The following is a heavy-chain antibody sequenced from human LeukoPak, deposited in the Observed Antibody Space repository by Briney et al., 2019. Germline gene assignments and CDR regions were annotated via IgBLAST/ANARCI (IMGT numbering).Heavy chain of an antibody. Sequence: GGSLRLSCAASGFTFSSYDMHWVRQATGKGLEWVSAIDTAGDTYYPGSVKGRFTISRENAKNSLYLQMNSLRAEDTAVYYCARDLDDSSGYSFDYWGQGTLVTVSS. J-gene: IGHJ4*02. V-gene: IGHV3-13*01. CDR3: ARDLDDSSGYSFDY. CDR2: IDTAGDT. CDR1: GFTFSSYD. D-gene: IGHD3-22*01.